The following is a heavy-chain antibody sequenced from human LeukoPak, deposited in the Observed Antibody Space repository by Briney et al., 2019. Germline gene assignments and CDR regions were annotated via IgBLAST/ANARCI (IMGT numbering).Heavy chain of an antibody. CDR1: GYTFTSYD. Sequence: EASVKVSCKASGYTFTSYDINWVRQAPGQGLEWMGWMNPNSGNTGYAQKFQGRVTITRNTSISTAYMELSSLRSEDTAVYYCARAYYYDSSGMEGYYYYYMDVWGKGTTVTVSS. CDR2: MNPNSGNT. D-gene: IGHD3-22*01. V-gene: IGHV1-8*03. CDR3: ARAYYYDSSGMEGYYYYYMDV. J-gene: IGHJ6*03.